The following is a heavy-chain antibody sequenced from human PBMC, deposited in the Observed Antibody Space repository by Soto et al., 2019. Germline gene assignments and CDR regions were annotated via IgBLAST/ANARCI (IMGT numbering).Heavy chain of an antibody. CDR1: GFTFDDYG. V-gene: IGHV3-20*01. J-gene: IGHJ6*03. CDR2: INWNGGST. Sequence: PGGSLRLSCAASGFTFDDYGMSWVRQAPGKGLEWVSGINWNGGSTGYADYVKGRFTISRDNAKNSLYLQMNSLRAEDTALYHCARHLRGVIYYMDVWGKGTTVTVSS. D-gene: IGHD3-10*01. CDR3: ARHLRGVIYYMDV.